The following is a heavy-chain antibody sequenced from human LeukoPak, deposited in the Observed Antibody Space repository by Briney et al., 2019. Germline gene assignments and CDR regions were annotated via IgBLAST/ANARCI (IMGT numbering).Heavy chain of an antibody. CDR1: GFTVSSNY. Sequence: GSLRLSCAASGFTVSSNYMSWVRQAPGKGLEWVSVIYSGGSTYYADSVKGRFTISRDNSKNTLYLQMNSLRAEDTAVYYCARGRSTSVSYYYGMDVWGQGTTVTVSS. CDR2: IYSGGST. V-gene: IGHV3-53*01. CDR3: ARGRSTSVSYYYGMDV. D-gene: IGHD2-2*01. J-gene: IGHJ6*02.